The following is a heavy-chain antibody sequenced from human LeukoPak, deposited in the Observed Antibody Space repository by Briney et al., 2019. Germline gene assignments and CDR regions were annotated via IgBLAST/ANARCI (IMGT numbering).Heavy chain of an antibody. D-gene: IGHD6-19*01. J-gene: IGHJ4*02. CDR2: IGSSGSTI. Sequence: PGCALRLSYEPSVFTFSPYEMIWLRQTPGKGLKGVSRIGSSGSTIYYADSVKGRFTISSDNGKNSLYMHMNSLRAEDTAVYYCARSLLGQWLVRRSFDYWGQGTLVTVSS. CDR3: ARSLLGQWLVRRSFDY. CDR1: VFTFSPYE. V-gene: IGHV3-48*03.